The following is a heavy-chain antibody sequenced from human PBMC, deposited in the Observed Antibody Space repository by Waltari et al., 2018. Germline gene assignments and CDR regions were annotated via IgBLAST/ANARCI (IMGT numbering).Heavy chain of an antibody. CDR3: ARWRYCAGNTCFRDALDI. Sequence: VQLVESGGGLVQPGGSRRLSCEASGFPFRDSELHWGRQTPEKGLVWVSHITAAGTTTTYADSVKGRFTISRDNAKNTLYLQMNSLRAEDTAVYYCARWRYCAGNTCFRDALDIWGQGTMVTVSS. J-gene: IGHJ3*02. CDR1: GFPFRDSE. V-gene: IGHV3-74*01. D-gene: IGHD2-8*02. CDR2: ITAAGTTT.